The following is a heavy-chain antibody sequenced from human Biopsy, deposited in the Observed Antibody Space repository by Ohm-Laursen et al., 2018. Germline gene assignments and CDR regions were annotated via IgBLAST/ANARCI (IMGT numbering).Heavy chain of an antibody. CDR2: IYDRGSTD. D-gene: IGHD6-19*01. V-gene: IGHV4-61*01. J-gene: IGHJ4*02. Sequence: TLSLTCTVSGDSVSSDSFYWTWIRQPTGQGLEYIGYIYDRGSTDNYNPSLESRITMSVDMHKNQFSLKLSSVTAADTAVYYCARGVRSSGWPYFDSWGQGTLVTVSS. CDR3: ARGVRSSGWPYFDS. CDR1: GDSVSSDSFY.